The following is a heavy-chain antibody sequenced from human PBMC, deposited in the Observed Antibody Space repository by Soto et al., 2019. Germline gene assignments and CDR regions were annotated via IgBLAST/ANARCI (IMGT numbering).Heavy chain of an antibody. CDR3: AKDQWGYCSGGSCLQNY. CDR2: ISYDGSNK. Sequence: QVQLVESGGGVVQPGRSLRLSCAASGFTISSYGMHWVRQAPGKGLEWVAVISYDGSNKYYADSVKGRFTISRDNSKNTLYLQMNSLRAEDTAVYYCAKDQWGYCSGGSCLQNYWGQGTLVTVSS. D-gene: IGHD2-15*01. CDR1: GFTISSYG. J-gene: IGHJ4*02. V-gene: IGHV3-30*18.